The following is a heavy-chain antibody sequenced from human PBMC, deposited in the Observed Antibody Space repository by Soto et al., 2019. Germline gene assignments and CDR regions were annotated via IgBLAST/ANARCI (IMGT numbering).Heavy chain of an antibody. J-gene: IGHJ6*02. CDR2: VYYTGGT. Sequence: QVHVQQSGPGLVKPSETLSLSCTVSSGPSSSHNWGWIRQPPGRGLEWIGYVYYTGGTSYNPSLKSRLSISADTSTNHISLTLSFVTAADTAVYYCVRQGIDYLHGLVDVWGQGTKVSVSS. D-gene: IGHD1-26*01. V-gene: IGHV4-59*08. CDR1: SGPSSSHN. CDR3: VRQGIDYLHGLVDV.